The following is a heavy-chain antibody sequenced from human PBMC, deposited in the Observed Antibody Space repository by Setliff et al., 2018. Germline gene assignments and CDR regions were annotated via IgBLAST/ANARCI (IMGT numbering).Heavy chain of an antibody. CDR3: AKDWMDLWGGDTGAVDY. J-gene: IGHJ4*02. V-gene: IGHV3-23*01. CDR1: GFTFSSYA. CDR2: ISGSGGST. Sequence: PGGSLRLSCAASGFTFSSYAMSWVRQAPGKGLEWVSAISGSGGSTYYADSVKGRFTISRDNSKNTLYLQMNSLRAEDTAVYYCAKDWMDLWGGDTGAVDYWGQGTLVTVSS. D-gene: IGHD3-16*01.